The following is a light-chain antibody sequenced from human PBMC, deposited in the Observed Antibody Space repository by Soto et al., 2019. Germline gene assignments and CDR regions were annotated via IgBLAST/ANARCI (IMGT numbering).Light chain of an antibody. J-gene: IGKJ1*01. CDR3: QHYDRYSGT. Sequence: DIQMTQSPSTPSASVGDRVTITCRASQRISTWLAWYQQKPGKVPKLLISDASTLDSGVPSRFRGSGFGTEFTLTINSLQPDDFATYYCQHYDRYSGTFGQGTKVDIK. CDR1: QRISTW. V-gene: IGKV1-5*01. CDR2: DAS.